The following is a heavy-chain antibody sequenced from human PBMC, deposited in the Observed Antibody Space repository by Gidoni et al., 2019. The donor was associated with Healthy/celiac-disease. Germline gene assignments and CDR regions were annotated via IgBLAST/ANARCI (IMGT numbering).Heavy chain of an antibody. CDR2: IYYSGST. CDR1: GGSISSSSYY. J-gene: IGHJ5*02. V-gene: IGHV4-39*01. D-gene: IGHD3-10*01. CDR3: ARLHGGWFDP. Sequence: QLQLQESGPGLVTPSETLSLTCTVSGGSISSSSYYWGWIRQPPGKGLAWIGSIYYSGSTYYNPSLKSRVTISVDTSKNQFSLKLSSVTAADTAVYYCARLHGGWFDPWGQGTLVTVSS.